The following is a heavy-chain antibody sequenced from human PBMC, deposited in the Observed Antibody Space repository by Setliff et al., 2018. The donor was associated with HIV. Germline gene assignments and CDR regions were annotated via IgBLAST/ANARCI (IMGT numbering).Heavy chain of an antibody. CDR2: INHKGVT. V-gene: IGHV4-34*08. J-gene: IGHJ4*02. CDR3: SRAQIAAPRPLDY. Sequence: PSQTLSLTCAVYGGTFSGYYWTWIRRSPERGLEWIGEINHKGVTNYSPSLMRRATISVDTSKNQFSLRLSSVTAADTALYFCSRAQIAAPRPLDYWGQGTLVPVSS. D-gene: IGHD2-21*01. CDR1: GGTFSGYY.